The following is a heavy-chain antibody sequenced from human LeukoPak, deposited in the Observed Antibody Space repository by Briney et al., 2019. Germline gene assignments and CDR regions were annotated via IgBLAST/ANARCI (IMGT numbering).Heavy chain of an antibody. J-gene: IGHJ4*02. CDR2: ISSSSSYI. Sequence: GGSLRLSCAASGFTFSSYSMNWVRQAPGKGLEWVSSISSSSSYIYYADSVKGRFTISRDNAKNSLYLQMNSLRAEDTAVYYCARGAKNTNYYQDYFDQWGQGTLVTVS. CDR1: GFTFSSYS. CDR3: ARGAKNTNYYQDYFDQ. D-gene: IGHD3-10*01. V-gene: IGHV3-21*01.